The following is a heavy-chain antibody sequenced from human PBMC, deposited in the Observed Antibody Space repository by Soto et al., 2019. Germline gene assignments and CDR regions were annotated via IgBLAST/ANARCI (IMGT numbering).Heavy chain of an antibody. CDR3: ARATLVDTAMAPTDY. CDR1: GFTFSSYW. J-gene: IGHJ4*02. V-gene: IGHV3-74*01. Sequence: EVQLVESGGGLVQPGGSLRLSCAASGFTFSSYWMHWVRQAPGKGLVWVSRIHSDGSSTSYADSVKGRFTISRDNAKNTLYLQMNSLRAEDTAVYYCARATLVDTAMAPTDYWGQGTLVTVSS. D-gene: IGHD5-18*01. CDR2: IHSDGSST.